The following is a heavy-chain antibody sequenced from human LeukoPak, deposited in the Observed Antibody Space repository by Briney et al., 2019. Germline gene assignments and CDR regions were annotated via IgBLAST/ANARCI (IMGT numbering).Heavy chain of an antibody. CDR1: GGSISSSTYY. Sequence: SETLSLTCTVSGGSISSSTYYWGWVRQPPGKGLEWIGSMYYRGTTNYNPSLKSRVTISVDTSKNQFSLRLNSVTAADTAVYYCARSRAFNSGAFDPWGQGSLVTVSS. CDR3: ARSRAFNSGAFDP. CDR2: MYYRGTT. D-gene: IGHD1-26*01. J-gene: IGHJ5*02. V-gene: IGHV4-39*07.